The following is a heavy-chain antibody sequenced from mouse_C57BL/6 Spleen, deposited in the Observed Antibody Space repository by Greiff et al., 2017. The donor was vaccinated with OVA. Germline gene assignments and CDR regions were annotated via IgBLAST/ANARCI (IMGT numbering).Heavy chain of an antibody. CDR2: ISGGGGNT. V-gene: IGHV5-9*01. J-gene: IGHJ4*01. CDR3: ARHEIQDYYAMDY. CDR1: GFTFSSYT. Sequence: EVQVVESGGGLVKPGGSLKLSCAASGFTFSSYTMSWVRQTPEKRLEWVATISGGGGNTYYPDSVKGRFTISRDNAKNTLYLQMSSLRSEDTALYYCARHEIQDYYAMDYWGQGTSVTVSS.